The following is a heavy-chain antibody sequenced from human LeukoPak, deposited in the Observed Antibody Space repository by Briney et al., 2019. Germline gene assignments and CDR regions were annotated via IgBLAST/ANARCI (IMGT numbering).Heavy chain of an antibody. J-gene: IGHJ4*02. Sequence: ASVKVSCKASGYTFTSYYMHWVRQAPGQGLEWMGIINPSGGSTSYAQKFQGRVTMTRDMSTSTVYMERSSLRSEDTAVYYCARGPYYYDSSGYSKPSWGDYWGQGTLVTVSS. D-gene: IGHD3-22*01. CDR3: ARGPYYYDSSGYSKPSWGDY. CDR1: GYTFTSYY. V-gene: IGHV1-46*01. CDR2: INPSGGST.